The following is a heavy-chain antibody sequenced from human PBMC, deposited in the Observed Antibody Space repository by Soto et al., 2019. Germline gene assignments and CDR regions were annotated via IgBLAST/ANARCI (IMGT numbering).Heavy chain of an antibody. J-gene: IGHJ6*02. CDR1: GCTFSSYA. Sequence: SVKVSCKASGCTFSSYAISWVRQAPGQGLEWMGGIIPIFGIANYAQKFQGRVTITADKSTSTAYMELSSLRSEDTAVYYCAATMVRGVLHGMDVWGQGTTVTVSS. CDR3: AATMVRGVLHGMDV. V-gene: IGHV1-69*10. CDR2: IIPIFGIA. D-gene: IGHD3-10*01.